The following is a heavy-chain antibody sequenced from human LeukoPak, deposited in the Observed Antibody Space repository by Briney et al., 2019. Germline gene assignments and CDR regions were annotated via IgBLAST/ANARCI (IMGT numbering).Heavy chain of an antibody. Sequence: PSQTLSLTCTVSGDSISSGDYYWSWIRQPPGKGLEWIGYIYSSGSTNYNPSLKSRVTISADTSKNQFSLKLSSVTAADTAMYYCARYRAFDIWGQGTMVTVSS. CDR1: GDSISSGDYY. J-gene: IGHJ3*02. V-gene: IGHV4-61*08. CDR2: IYSSGST. D-gene: IGHD3-16*02. CDR3: ARYRAFDI.